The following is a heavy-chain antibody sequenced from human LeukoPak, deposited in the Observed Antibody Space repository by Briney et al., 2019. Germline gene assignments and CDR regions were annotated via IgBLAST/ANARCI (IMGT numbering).Heavy chain of an antibody. D-gene: IGHD6-13*01. V-gene: IGHV6-1*01. CDR2: TYYRSKWYN. J-gene: IGHJ3*02. Sequence: SQTLSLTCAISGDSISSNSAAWNWIRQSPSRALAWLGRTYYRSKWYNDYAVSVKSRITINPDTSKNQFSLQLNSVTPEDTAVYYCARASIGAAPEAFDIWGQGTMVTVSS. CDR3: ARASIGAAPEAFDI. CDR1: GDSISSNSAA.